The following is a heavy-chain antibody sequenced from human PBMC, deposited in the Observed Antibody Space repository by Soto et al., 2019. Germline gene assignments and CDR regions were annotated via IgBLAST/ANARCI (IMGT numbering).Heavy chain of an antibody. Sequence: PGGSLRLSCAASGFIFKSYSMHWVRQAPGKRLEWVALISADGTAKYYADSVKGRFTISRDDSRNTVSLQVNTLRGGDTAVYYCARDGYCSGGGCLDGLDVWGQGATVTVSS. CDR1: GFIFKSYS. V-gene: IGHV3-30-3*01. J-gene: IGHJ6*02. CDR2: ISADGTAK. D-gene: IGHD2-15*01. CDR3: ARDGYCSGGGCLDGLDV.